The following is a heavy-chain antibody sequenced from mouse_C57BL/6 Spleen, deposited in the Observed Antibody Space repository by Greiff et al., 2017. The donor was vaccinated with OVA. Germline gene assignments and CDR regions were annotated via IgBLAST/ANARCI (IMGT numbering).Heavy chain of an antibody. Sequence: VQLVESGPGLVAPSQSLSITCTVSGFSFTSYGVHWVRQPPGKGLEWLVVIWSDGSTTYNSALKSRLSISKDNSKSQVFLKMNSLQTDDTAMYYCARHDYGNYGAMDYWGQGTSVTVSS. J-gene: IGHJ4*01. CDR2: IWSDGST. V-gene: IGHV2-6-1*01. CDR1: GFSFTSYG. CDR3: ARHDYGNYGAMDY. D-gene: IGHD2-1*01.